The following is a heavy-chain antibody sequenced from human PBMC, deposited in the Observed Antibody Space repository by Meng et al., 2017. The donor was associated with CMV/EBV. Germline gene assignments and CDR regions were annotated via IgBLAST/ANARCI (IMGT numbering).Heavy chain of an antibody. CDR2: INSDGSST. CDR3: ARDRPWEPLDY. Sequence: GESLKISCAASGFTFSSYWMSWVRQAPGKGLVWVSRINSDGSSTSYADSVKGRFTISRDNAKNTLYLQMNSLRAEDTAVYYCARDRPWEPLDYWGQGTLVT. J-gene: IGHJ4*02. CDR1: GFTFSSYW. D-gene: IGHD1-26*01. V-gene: IGHV3-74*01.